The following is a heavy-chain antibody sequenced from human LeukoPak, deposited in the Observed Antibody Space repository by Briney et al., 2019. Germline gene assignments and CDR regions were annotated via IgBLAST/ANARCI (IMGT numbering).Heavy chain of an antibody. D-gene: IGHD6-13*01. J-gene: IGHJ4*02. CDR2: INPSGGST. CDR3: ARDEIGLAAAGD. V-gene: IGHV1-46*01. Sequence: GAAVKVSCKASGYTFTSYYMHWVRQAPGQGLEWMGIINPSGGSTSYAQKFQGRVTMTRDTSTSTVYMELSSLRSEDTAVYYCARDEIGLAAAGDWGQGTLVTVSS. CDR1: GYTFTSYY.